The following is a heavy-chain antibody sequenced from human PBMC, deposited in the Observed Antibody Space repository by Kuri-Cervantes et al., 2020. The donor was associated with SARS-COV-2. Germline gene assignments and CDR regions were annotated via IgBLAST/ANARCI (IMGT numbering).Heavy chain of an antibody. V-gene: IGHV3-11*04. CDR2: ISSSGSTI. Sequence: GGSLRLSCAASGFTFSDHYMNWIRQAPGKGLEWVSYISSSGSTIYYADSVKGRFTISRDNAKNSLYLQMNSLRAEDTAVYYCARDQAVRITMVRETDYGMDVWGQGTTVTVSS. CDR1: GFTFSDHY. CDR3: ARDQAVRITMVRETDYGMDV. D-gene: IGHD3-10*01. J-gene: IGHJ6*02.